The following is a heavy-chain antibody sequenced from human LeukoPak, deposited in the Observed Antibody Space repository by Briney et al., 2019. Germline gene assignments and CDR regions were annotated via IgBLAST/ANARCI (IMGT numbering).Heavy chain of an antibody. J-gene: IGHJ4*02. V-gene: IGHV1-2*02. Sequence: GASVKVSCKASGYTLTGYYMHWVRQAPGQGLEWMGWINPNSSGTNYAQKFQGRVTMTRDTSISTAYRELSRLRSDDTAVYYCARAGGCCSGGSCYWDYFDYWGQGTLVTVSS. CDR2: INPNSSGT. D-gene: IGHD2-15*01. CDR3: ARAGGCCSGGSCYWDYFDY. CDR1: GYTLTGYY.